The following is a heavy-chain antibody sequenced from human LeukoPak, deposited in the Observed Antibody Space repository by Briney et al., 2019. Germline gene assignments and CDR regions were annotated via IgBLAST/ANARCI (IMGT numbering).Heavy chain of an antibody. J-gene: IGHJ5*02. V-gene: IGHV1-69*06. CDR2: IIPIFGTA. CDR3: ARVGPGSIWYHNWFDP. CDR1: GGTFSSYA. D-gene: IGHD6-13*01. Sequence: GASVKVSCRASGGTFSSYAISWVRQAPGQGLEWMGGIIPIFGTANYAQKFQGRVTITADKSTSTAYMELSSLRSEDTAVYYCARVGPGSIWYHNWFDPWGQGTLVTVSS.